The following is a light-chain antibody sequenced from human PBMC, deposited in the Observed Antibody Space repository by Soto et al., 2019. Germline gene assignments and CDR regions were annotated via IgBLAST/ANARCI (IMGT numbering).Light chain of an antibody. CDR2: AAS. Sequence: IQLTQSPSSLSASVGDRVTITCRASQGISSYLAWYQQKPGKAPKLLIYAASTLQSGVPSRFSGSGSGTDFTLTISSLQPEDFAVYYCQQYDTFGQGTRLEIK. CDR3: QQYDT. J-gene: IGKJ5*01. V-gene: IGKV1-9*01. CDR1: QGISSY.